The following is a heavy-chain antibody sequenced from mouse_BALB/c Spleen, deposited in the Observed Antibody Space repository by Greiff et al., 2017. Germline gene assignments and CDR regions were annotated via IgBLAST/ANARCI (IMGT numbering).Heavy chain of an antibody. CDR3: ARDYYGSSYYFDY. J-gene: IGHJ2*01. D-gene: IGHD1-1*01. Sequence: EVKLMESGPGLVKPSQSLSLTCTVTGYSITSDYAWNWIRPFPGNKLEWMGYISYSGSTSYNPSLKSRISITRDTSKNQFFLQLNSVTTEDTATYYCARDYYGSSYYFDYWGQGTTLTVSS. CDR1: GYSITSDYA. CDR2: ISYSGST. V-gene: IGHV3-2*02.